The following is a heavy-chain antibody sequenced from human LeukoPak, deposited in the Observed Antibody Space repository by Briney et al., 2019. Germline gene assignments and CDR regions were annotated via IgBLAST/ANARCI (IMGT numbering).Heavy chain of an antibody. CDR1: GGSISSYY. CDR3: ARLWYGTGYMDV. D-gene: IGHD3-10*01. Sequence: PSETLSLTCTVSGGSISSYYWSWIRQPPGKGLEWTGYIYTSGSTNYNPSLKSRVTISVDTSKNQFSLKLSSVTAADTAVYYCARLWYGTGYMDVWGKGTTVTVSS. J-gene: IGHJ6*03. V-gene: IGHV4-4*09. CDR2: IYTSGST.